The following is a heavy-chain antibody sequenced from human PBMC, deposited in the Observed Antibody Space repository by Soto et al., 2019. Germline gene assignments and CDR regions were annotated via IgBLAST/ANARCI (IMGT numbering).Heavy chain of an antibody. CDR3: ARGEVRGPFDI. CDR2: IHNSGST. J-gene: IGHJ3*02. V-gene: IGHV4-30-4*01. Sequence: QEQLQESGPELVKPSQTLSLTCTVSGGSMNSHDYYWSWIRQPPGKGLEWIGYIHNSGSTYYNPSLKCRLTISSDTSMNQFSLRLNSVTAADTALYYCARGEVRGPFDIWGQGTMVTVSS. D-gene: IGHD3-10*01. CDR1: GGSMNSHDYY.